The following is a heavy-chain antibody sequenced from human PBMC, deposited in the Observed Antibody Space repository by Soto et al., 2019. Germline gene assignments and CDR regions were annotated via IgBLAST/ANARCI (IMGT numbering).Heavy chain of an antibody. CDR3: AIVYYYGSSGYLTDQGFDY. CDR2: IIPIFGTA. Sequence: QVPLVQSGAEVKKPGSSVKVSCQASGGTFSSYAISWVRQAPGQGLEWMGGIIPIFGTANYAQKLQGRVTITADESTSTAYMELSSLRSEDTAVYYCAIVYYYGSSGYLTDQGFDYWGQGTLVTVSS. V-gene: IGHV1-69*01. J-gene: IGHJ4*02. D-gene: IGHD3-22*01. CDR1: GGTFSSYA.